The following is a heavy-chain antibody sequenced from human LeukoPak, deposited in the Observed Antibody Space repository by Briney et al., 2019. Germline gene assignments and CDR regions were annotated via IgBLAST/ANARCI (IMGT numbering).Heavy chain of an antibody. Sequence: GASVKVSCKASGYTFTSYYIHWVRQAPGQGLEWMGIINPXXGSTRYAQKFQGRVTMTRDTSTSTGYMELTSLRSEDTAVYYCTRGXXXXXSNREDFWSGXXXXEYYFDYWGQGTLVTVSS. CDR1: GYTFTSYY. V-gene: IGHV1-46*01. CDR3: TRGXXXXXSNREDFWSGXXXXEYYFDY. CDR2: INPXXGST. J-gene: IGHJ4*02. D-gene: IGHD3-3*01.